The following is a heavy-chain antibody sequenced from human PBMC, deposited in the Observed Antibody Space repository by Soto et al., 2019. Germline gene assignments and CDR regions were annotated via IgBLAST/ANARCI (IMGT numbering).Heavy chain of an antibody. V-gene: IGHV2-5*02. CDR1: GFSLTTSGVG. J-gene: IGHJ4*02. D-gene: IGHD3-3*01. CDR2: IYWDDDK. Sequence: QITLNESGPTQVKPRQTLTLTCTFSGFSLTTSGVGVVWIRQSPGKAPEWLALIYWDDDKRYSPSLKSRLTITKDTSKNQVVLTMAVLEPADTATYYCAHRVLRTVFGLVTTTAIYFDFWGQGTPVAVSS. CDR3: AHRVLRTVFGLVTTTAIYFDF.